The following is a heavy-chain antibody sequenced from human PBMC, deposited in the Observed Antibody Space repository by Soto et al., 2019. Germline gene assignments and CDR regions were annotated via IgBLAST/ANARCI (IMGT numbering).Heavy chain of an antibody. CDR1: GFTFSSYA. V-gene: IGHV3-23*01. Sequence: GGSLRLSCAASGFTFSSYAMSWVRQAPGKGLEWVSAISGTGGTTYYADSVKGRLTISRDNSRNTLHLQMNSLRAEDTAVYYCARHGGSGSYYDKPFHYWGQGTLVTVSS. D-gene: IGHD3-10*01. J-gene: IGHJ4*02. CDR3: ARHGGSGSYYDKPFHY. CDR2: ISGTGGTT.